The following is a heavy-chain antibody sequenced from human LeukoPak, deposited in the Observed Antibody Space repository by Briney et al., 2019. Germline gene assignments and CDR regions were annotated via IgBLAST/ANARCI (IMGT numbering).Heavy chain of an antibody. CDR2: IHSDGIT. Sequence: PGGSLRLSCAASGFTVSSNYMSWVRQAPGKGLEWVSVIHSDGITYYADSVKGRFTISRDNSINTLYLQMSNLRAEDTALYYCASTSIIRGYDHDQYYWGQGTLVTVSS. CDR1: GFTVSSNY. V-gene: IGHV3-53*01. D-gene: IGHD5-12*01. CDR3: ASTSIIRGYDHDQYY. J-gene: IGHJ4*02.